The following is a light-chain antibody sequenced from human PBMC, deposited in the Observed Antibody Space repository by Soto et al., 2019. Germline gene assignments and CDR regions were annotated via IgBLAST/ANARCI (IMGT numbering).Light chain of an antibody. J-gene: IGLJ3*02. CDR1: DIGSKS. V-gene: IGLV3-21*02. CDR3: QVWDRNNNHVL. CDR2: DDR. Sequence: SYELTQPPSVSLAPGQTAMITCGGNDIGSKSVHWYQQRPGQAPVLVVYDDRDRPSGIPERFSGSNSGSTATLTISRVEAGDEADYYCQVWDRNNNHVLFGGGTKLPS.